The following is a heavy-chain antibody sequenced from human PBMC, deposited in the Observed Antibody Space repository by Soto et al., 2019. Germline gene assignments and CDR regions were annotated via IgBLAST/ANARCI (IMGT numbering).Heavy chain of an antibody. CDR2: IYYSGST. J-gene: IGHJ5*02. CDR3: ARGTLYCSGGSCYSNWFDP. V-gene: IGHV4-31*03. CDR1: GGSISSGGYY. Sequence: PSETLSLTCTVSGGSISSGGYYWSWIRQHPGKGLEWIGYIYYSGSTYYNPSLKSRVTISVGTSKNQFSLKLSSVTAADTAVYYCARGTLYCSGGSCYSNWFDPWGQGTLVTVSS. D-gene: IGHD2-15*01.